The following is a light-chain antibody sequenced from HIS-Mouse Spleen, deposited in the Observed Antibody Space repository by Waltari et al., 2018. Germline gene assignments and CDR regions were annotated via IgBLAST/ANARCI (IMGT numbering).Light chain of an antibody. CDR1: ALPKKY. Sequence: SYELTQPPSVSLSPGQTARITCSGDALPKKYAYWYQKKSGQAPVLVIYEDSKRPSGIPERFSGSSSGTMATLTISGAQVEDEADYYCYSTDSSGNHRRVFGGGTKLTVL. V-gene: IGLV3-10*01. CDR2: EDS. CDR3: YSTDSSGNHRRV. J-gene: IGLJ3*02.